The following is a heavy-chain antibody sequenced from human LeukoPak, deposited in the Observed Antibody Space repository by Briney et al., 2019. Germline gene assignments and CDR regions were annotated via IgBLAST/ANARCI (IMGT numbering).Heavy chain of an antibody. D-gene: IGHD6-13*01. CDR1: GFTFFNYG. CDR2: IWNDGSYK. J-gene: IGHJ4*02. Sequence: GGSRRLSCAAAGFTFFNYGMHWVRQAPGKGLDWVAVIWNDGSYKYYADPVKGRFTISRDNPKNTLYLQMNSLRAEDTAIYYCAKVVQYTASTGTGLDYWGQGTLVTVSS. V-gene: IGHV3-33*06. CDR3: AKVVQYTASTGTGLDY.